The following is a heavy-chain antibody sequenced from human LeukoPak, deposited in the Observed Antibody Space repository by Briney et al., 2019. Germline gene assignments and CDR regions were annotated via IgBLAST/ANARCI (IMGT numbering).Heavy chain of an antibody. D-gene: IGHD4-17*01. J-gene: IGHJ4*02. CDR2: ISYDGSKK. CDR1: GFTFNSYA. V-gene: IGHV3-30*18. Sequence: PGGSLRLSCAASGFTFNSYAMHWVRQAPGRGLEWEAAISYDGSKKYYADSVKGRFTIPRDDSKNTLYLQMNSLRGEDTAVYYCAKESDYGDVDYWGQGTLVTVSS. CDR3: AKESDYGDVDY.